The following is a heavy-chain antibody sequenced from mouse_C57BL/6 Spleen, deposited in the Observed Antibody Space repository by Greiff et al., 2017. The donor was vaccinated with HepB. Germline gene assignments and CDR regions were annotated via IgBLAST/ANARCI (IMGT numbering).Heavy chain of an antibody. CDR2: IDPSDSYT. D-gene: IGHD2-4*01. CDR3: ARRSYDSVPPDY. Sequence: QVQLQQPGAELVMPGASVKLSCKASVYTFTSYWMHWVKQMPGQGLEWIGEIDPSDSYTNYNQKFKGKSTLTVDKASSTAYMQLSSLTSEDSAFYYCARRSYDSVPPDYWGDGPPLSDSP. J-gene: IGHJ2*01. V-gene: IGHV1-69*01. CDR1: VYTFTSYW.